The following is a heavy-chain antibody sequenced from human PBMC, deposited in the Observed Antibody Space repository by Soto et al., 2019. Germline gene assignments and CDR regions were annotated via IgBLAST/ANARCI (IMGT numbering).Heavy chain of an antibody. Sequence: QLQLQESGPGLVKPSETLSLTCTVSGGSISSSSYYWGWIRQPPGKGLEWIGSIYYSGSTYYNPSLKXXXXXXVDTSKXQFSLXXXXXXAADTAXYYXXXXXXFGSGSAYWGQGTLVTVSS. D-gene: IGHD3-10*01. J-gene: IGHJ4*02. CDR2: IYYSGST. CDR3: XXXXXFGSGSAY. V-gene: IGHV4-39*01. CDR1: GGSISSSSYY.